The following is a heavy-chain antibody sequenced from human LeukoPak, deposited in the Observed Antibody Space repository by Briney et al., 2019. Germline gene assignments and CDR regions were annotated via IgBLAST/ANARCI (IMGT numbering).Heavy chain of an antibody. V-gene: IGHV4-34*01. Sequence: PSETLSLTWAVYGGSFSIYYWSWIRQPPGKGLEWNGEINHSGSTNYNPSLKSRVTISVDTSKNQSSLKLSSVTAADTAVYYCASQSISVSYYYYGMDVWGQGTTVTVSS. CDR1: GGSFSIYY. CDR2: INHSGST. J-gene: IGHJ6*02. CDR3: ASQSISVSYYYYGMDV. D-gene: IGHD6-19*01.